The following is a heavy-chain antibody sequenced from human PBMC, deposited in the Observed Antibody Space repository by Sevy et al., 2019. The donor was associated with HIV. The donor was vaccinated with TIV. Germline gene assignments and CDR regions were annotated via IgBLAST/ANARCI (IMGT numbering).Heavy chain of an antibody. Sequence: GGSLRLSCAASGFTFSNAWMSWVRQAPGKGLEWVGRIKSKTDGGTTDYAAPVKGRFTISRDDSKNTLYLQMNSLKTEDTAVYYCTTVFKGYCSGGSCSQAFDYWGQGTLVTVSS. V-gene: IGHV3-15*01. CDR2: IKSKTDGGTT. J-gene: IGHJ4*02. D-gene: IGHD2-15*01. CDR1: GFTFSNAW. CDR3: TTVFKGYCSGGSCSQAFDY.